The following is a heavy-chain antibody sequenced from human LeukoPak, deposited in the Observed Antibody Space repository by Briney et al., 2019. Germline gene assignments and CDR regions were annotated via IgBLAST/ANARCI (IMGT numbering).Heavy chain of an antibody. D-gene: IGHD1-26*01. CDR1: GGTFSSYT. J-gene: IGHJ3*02. Sequence: GASVKVSCKASGGTFSSYTISWVRQAPGQGLEWMGRIIPILGIANYAQKFQGRVTITADKSTSTAYMELSSLRSEDTAVYYSARDMSGSSHDAFDIWGQGTMVTVSS. CDR3: ARDMSGSSHDAFDI. CDR2: IIPILGIA. V-gene: IGHV1-69*04.